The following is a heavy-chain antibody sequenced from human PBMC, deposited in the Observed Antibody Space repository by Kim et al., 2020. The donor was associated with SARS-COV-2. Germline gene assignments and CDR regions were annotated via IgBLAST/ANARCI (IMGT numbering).Heavy chain of an antibody. Sequence: GGSLRLSCVASGFTFSDYWMNWVRQTPGKGLEWVANIDPTGNEKYYVDSVKGRFTVSRDNAKNSLSLQMNSLRDDDTAVYYCTITNWLDPWGQGSLVTVSS. CDR2: IDPTGNEK. D-gene: IGHD3-10*01. CDR1: GFTFSDYW. J-gene: IGHJ5*02. V-gene: IGHV3-7*03. CDR3: TITNWLDP.